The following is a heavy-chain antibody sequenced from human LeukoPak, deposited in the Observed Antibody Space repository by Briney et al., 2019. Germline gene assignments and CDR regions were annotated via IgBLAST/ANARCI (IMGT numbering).Heavy chain of an antibody. D-gene: IGHD2-15*01. Sequence: SETLSLTCTVSGGSTSSYYWSWIRQPPGKGLEWIGYIYYSGSTNYNPSLKSRVTISVDTSKNQFSLKLSSVTAADTAVYYCARGYCSGGSCYEFDYWGQGTLVTVSS. V-gene: IGHV4-59*01. CDR3: ARGYCSGGSCYEFDY. CDR1: GGSTSSYY. J-gene: IGHJ4*02. CDR2: IYYSGST.